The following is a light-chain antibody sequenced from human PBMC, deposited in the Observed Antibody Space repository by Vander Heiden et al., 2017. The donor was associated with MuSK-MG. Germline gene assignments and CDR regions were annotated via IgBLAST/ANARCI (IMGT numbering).Light chain of an antibody. V-gene: IGKV1-39*01. Sequence: DIQMTQSPSSLSASVGDRVTITCRASQSISSYLNWYQQKPGKAPKLLIYAASSLQTGVPSRSPATGSGTDFTLTMSRLQPEDFATYYWVQTYRTPTFAHRAKAGIK. CDR2: AAS. CDR1: QSISSY. J-gene: IGKJ3*01. CDR3: VQTYRTPT.